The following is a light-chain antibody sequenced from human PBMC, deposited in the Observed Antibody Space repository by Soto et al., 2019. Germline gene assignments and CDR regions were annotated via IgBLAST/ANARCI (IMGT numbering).Light chain of an antibody. CDR3: SSYAGSNRRV. CDR1: SSDVGGYNY. V-gene: IGLV2-8*01. Sequence: QPVLTQPPSASGSPGQSVIISCTGTSSDVGGYNYISWYQHHPGKAPKLMIYEVDKRPSGVPDRFSGSKSGNTASLTVSGLQAEDEADYYCSSYAGSNRRVFGTGTKVTVL. J-gene: IGLJ1*01. CDR2: EVD.